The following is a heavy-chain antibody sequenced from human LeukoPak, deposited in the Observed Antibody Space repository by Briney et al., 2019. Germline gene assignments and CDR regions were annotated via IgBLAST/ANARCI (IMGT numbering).Heavy chain of an antibody. Sequence: ASVKVSCKASGYTFTGYYMHWVRQAPGQGLEWMGIINPSGGSTSYAQKFQGRVTMTRDTSTGTVYMELSSLRSEDTAVYYCARVRPHHYDILTGYLDYWGQGTLVTVSS. J-gene: IGHJ4*02. D-gene: IGHD3-9*01. V-gene: IGHV1-46*03. CDR3: ARVRPHHYDILTGYLDY. CDR1: GYTFTGYY. CDR2: INPSGGST.